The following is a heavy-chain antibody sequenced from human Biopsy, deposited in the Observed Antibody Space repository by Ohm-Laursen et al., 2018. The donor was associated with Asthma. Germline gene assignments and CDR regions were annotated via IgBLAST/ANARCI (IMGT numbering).Heavy chain of an antibody. Sequence: SLRLSCAASGFTFSSYAMSWVRQAQGKGLEWVSAISGSGGSTYYADSVKGRFTISSDNSKNTLYLQMNSLRAEDTAVYYCAKDRDYDILTGPPGFDYWGQGTLVTVSS. CDR3: AKDRDYDILTGPPGFDY. J-gene: IGHJ4*02. V-gene: IGHV3-23*01. D-gene: IGHD3-9*01. CDR2: ISGSGGST. CDR1: GFTFSSYA.